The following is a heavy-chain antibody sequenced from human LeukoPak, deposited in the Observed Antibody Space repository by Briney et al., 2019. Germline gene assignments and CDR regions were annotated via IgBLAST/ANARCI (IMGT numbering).Heavy chain of an antibody. CDR3: AKAYGSGSYRINIDY. J-gene: IGHJ4*02. CDR1: GFTFDDYA. V-gene: IGHV3-9*01. D-gene: IGHD3-10*01. CDR2: ISWNSGSI. Sequence: PGGSLRLSCAASGFTFDDYAMHWVRQAPGKGLEWVSGISWNSGSIGYADSVKGRFTISRDNAKNSLYLQMNSLRAEDTALYYCAKAYGSGSYRINIDYWGQGTLVTVSS.